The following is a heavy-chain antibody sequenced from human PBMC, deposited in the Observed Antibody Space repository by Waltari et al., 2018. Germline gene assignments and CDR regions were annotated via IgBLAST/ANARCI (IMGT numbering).Heavy chain of an antibody. V-gene: IGHV4-34*01. J-gene: IGHJ6*02. CDR3: ARVLTVAARYYYYYGMDV. CDR1: GGSFSGYY. CDR2: INHSGRT. Sequence: QVQLQQWGAGLLKPSETLSLTCAVYGGSFSGYYWSWIRQPPGQGLEWIGEINHSGRTNYNPSLKSRVTISVDTSKNQFSLKLSSVTAADTAVYYCARVLTVAARYYYYYGMDVWGQGTTVTVSS. D-gene: IGHD6-13*01.